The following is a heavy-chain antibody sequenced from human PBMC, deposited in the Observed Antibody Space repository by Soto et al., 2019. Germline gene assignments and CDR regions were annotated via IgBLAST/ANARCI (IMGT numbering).Heavy chain of an antibody. D-gene: IGHD6-6*01. J-gene: IGHJ6*02. CDR1: GGSVSSGSYY. Sequence: SETLSLTCTVSGGSVSSGSYYWSWLRQPPGKGLEWIGYIYYSGSTNYNLSLKSRVTISVDTSKNQFTLKLSSVTAADTAVYYCATGVRPDSSSPHYYYGMDVWGQETTVTVSS. CDR2: IYYSGST. CDR3: ATGVRPDSSSPHYYYGMDV. V-gene: IGHV4-61*01.